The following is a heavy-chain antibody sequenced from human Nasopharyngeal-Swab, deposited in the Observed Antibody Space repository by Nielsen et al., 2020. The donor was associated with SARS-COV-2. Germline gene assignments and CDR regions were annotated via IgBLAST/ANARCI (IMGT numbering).Heavy chain of an antibody. J-gene: IGHJ6*03. Sequence: SETLSLTCAVSGYSISSDNYWAWIRQSSGKGLELIGSVYHSGSTYYNPSLKSRATIPVGTSNNQFSLKLTSVTAADTAVYYCGRHGAGTGGNRVYYYYYVNVWGKGTTVTVSS. V-gene: IGHV4-38-2*01. CDR3: GRHGAGTGGNRVYYYYYVNV. D-gene: IGHD1-1*01. CDR1: GYSISSDNY. CDR2: VYHSGST.